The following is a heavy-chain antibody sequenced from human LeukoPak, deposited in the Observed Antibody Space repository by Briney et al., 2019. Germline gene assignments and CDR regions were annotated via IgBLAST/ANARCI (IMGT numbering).Heavy chain of an antibody. CDR1: GGSISSSSYY. V-gene: IGHV4-61*01. CDR2: IYYSGST. J-gene: IGHJ6*03. D-gene: IGHD3-10*01. Sequence: PSETLSLTCTVSGGSISSSSYYWSWIRQPPGKGLEWIGYIYYSGSTNYNPSLKSRVTISVDTSKKQFSLKLSSVTAADTAVYYCARILWFGDLSYYMDVWGKGTTVTVSS. CDR3: ARILWFGDLSYYMDV.